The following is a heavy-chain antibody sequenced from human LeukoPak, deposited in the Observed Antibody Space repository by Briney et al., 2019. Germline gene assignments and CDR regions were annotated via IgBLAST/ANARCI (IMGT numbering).Heavy chain of an antibody. CDR2: VYNSGST. D-gene: IGHD6-13*01. Sequence: SETLSLTCTVSGGSISSANYYWGWIRQPSGKGLEWIGSVYNSGSTYYNPSLKSRVTISVDTSENQFSLKLSSVTAADTAVYYCARGYSSSWYFNWFDPWGQGTLVTVSS. CDR1: GGSISSANYY. J-gene: IGHJ5*02. V-gene: IGHV4-39*07. CDR3: ARGYSSSWYFNWFDP.